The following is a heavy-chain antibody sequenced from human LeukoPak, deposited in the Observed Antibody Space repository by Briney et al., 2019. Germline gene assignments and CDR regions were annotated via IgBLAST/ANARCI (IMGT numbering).Heavy chain of an antibody. J-gene: IGHJ4*02. CDR2: INPGGGRT. CDR3: ARVTSPARRGRTLVAAAATPFDY. V-gene: IGHV1-46*01. CDR1: GYTFTDYY. D-gene: IGHD2-15*01. Sequence: ASVKVSCKASGYTFTDYYVYWVRRAPGLGLEWMGVINPGGGRTTYAQKFQDRVNMTRDTSTSTVYMELSGLTSADTAVYFCARVTSPARRGRTLVAAAATPFDYWGQGTLVTVSS.